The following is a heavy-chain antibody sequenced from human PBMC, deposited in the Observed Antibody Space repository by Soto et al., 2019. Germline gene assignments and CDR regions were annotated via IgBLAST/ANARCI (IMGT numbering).Heavy chain of an antibody. J-gene: IGHJ6*02. V-gene: IGHV3-30-3*01. CDR2: IGYDGSNK. CDR3: ARDPVNYYGSWTYGMDV. CDR1: GLTLSRFA. D-gene: IGHD3-10*01. Sequence: QVQLVESGGGVVQPGRSLRLSCAASGLTLSRFAMHWVRQAPGKGLEWVAVIGYDGSNKDYADSVNGRFTISRDNSKNTLYLQMNSLRPEDTAVYYCARDPVNYYGSWTYGMDVWGQGTTVTVSS.